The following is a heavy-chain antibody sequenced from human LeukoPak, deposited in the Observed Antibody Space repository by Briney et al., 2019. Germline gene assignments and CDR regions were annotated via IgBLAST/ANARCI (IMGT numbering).Heavy chain of an antibody. Sequence: GASVTVSCKAFGYTFTSNYMHWVRQAPGQGPEWMGVISPSGGSTTYAQKFQGSVTLTRDMSTSTDYLELSSLRSEDTAVYYCARDNSVRDEAWWFNPWGQGTLVTVSS. CDR1: GYTFTSNY. V-gene: IGHV1-46*01. CDR3: ARDNSVRDEAWWFNP. D-gene: IGHD5-24*01. CDR2: ISPSGGST. J-gene: IGHJ5*02.